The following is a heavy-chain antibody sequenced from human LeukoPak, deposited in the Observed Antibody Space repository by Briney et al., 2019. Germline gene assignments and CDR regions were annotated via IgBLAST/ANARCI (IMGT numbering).Heavy chain of an antibody. D-gene: IGHD2-2*01. J-gene: IGHJ5*02. CDR2: INHRGST. V-gene: IGHV4-34*01. CDR1: GGSFSGYY. Sequence: SETLSLTCAVYGGSFSGYYWSWIRQPPGKGLEWIGEINHRGSTNYNPSLKSRVTISVDTSKNQFSLKLSSVTAADTAVYYCATENIVVVPAAAYNWFDPWGQGTLVTVSS. CDR3: ATENIVVVPAAAYNWFDP.